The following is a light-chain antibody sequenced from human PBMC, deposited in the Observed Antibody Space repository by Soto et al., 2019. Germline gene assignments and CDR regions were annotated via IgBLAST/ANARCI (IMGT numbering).Light chain of an antibody. CDR2: AAS. Sequence: AIQMTQSPSSLSASVGDRVTITCRASQGIRNDLGWYQQKPGKAPKLLIYAASSLQSGVPSRFSGSGPGTDFALTISTLQPEDFATYYCLQDYNYPPTFGQGTKLEIK. CDR3: LQDYNYPPT. V-gene: IGKV1-6*01. CDR1: QGIRND. J-gene: IGKJ2*01.